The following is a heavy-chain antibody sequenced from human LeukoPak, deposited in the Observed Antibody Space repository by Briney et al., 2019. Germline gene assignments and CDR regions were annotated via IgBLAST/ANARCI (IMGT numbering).Heavy chain of an antibody. CDR1: GFTVSSNY. CDR2: IYSGGST. D-gene: IGHD4-23*01. Sequence: QPGGSLRLSCAASGFTVSSNYMSWVRQAPGKGLEWVSVIYSGGSTYYADSVKGRFTISRDNPKNTLYLQMNSLRAEDTAVYYCAKAVGTVETGYWGQGTLVTVSS. J-gene: IGHJ4*02. V-gene: IGHV3-53*01. CDR3: AKAVGTVETGY.